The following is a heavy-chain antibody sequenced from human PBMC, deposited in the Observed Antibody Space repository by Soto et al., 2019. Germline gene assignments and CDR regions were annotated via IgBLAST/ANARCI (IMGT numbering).Heavy chain of an antibody. V-gene: IGHV1-3*01. CDR1: GYTFTSYA. Sequence: GASVKVSCQASGYTFTSYAMHWVRQAPGQRLEWMGWINAGNGNTKYSQKFQGRVTITRDTSASTAYMELSSLRSEDTAVYYCARDLGFGLSDYWGQGTLVTVSS. CDR2: INAGNGNT. J-gene: IGHJ4*02. D-gene: IGHD3-10*01. CDR3: ARDLGFGLSDY.